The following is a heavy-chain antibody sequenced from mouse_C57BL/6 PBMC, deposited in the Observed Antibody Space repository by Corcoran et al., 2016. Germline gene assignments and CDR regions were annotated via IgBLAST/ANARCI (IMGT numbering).Heavy chain of an antibody. CDR2: IFPGSGNT. CDR1: GYTFTDYY. CDR3: ARWEKLAWFAY. D-gene: IGHD4-1*01. V-gene: IGHV1-76*01. Sequence: QVQLKQSGAELVRPGASVKLSCKASGYTFTDYYINWVKQRPGQGLEWIARIFPGSGNTYYNDKSKGKATVTAEQSSSTAYMQLSSLTSEDCAVYFCARWEKLAWFAYWGQGTVVTVSA. J-gene: IGHJ3*01.